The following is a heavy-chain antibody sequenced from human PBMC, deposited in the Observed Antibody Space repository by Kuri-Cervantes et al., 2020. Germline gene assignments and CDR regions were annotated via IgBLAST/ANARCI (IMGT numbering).Heavy chain of an antibody. CDR2: INPSGGST. CDR1: GYTFTSYY. D-gene: IGHD3-10*01. CDR3: ARGGEVLLWFGETGDAFDI. Sequence: ASVKVSCKASGYTFTSYYMHWVRQAPGQGLEWMGIINPSGGSTSYAQKFQGRVTMTRDTSTSTVYMELSSLRSEDTAVYYCARGGEVLLWFGETGDAFDIWGQGTMVTVSS. J-gene: IGHJ3*02. V-gene: IGHV1-46*01.